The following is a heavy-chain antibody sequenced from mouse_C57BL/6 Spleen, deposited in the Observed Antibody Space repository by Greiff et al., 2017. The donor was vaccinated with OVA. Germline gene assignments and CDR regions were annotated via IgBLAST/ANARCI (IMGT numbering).Heavy chain of an antibody. D-gene: IGHD4-1*01. V-gene: IGHV2-2*01. CDR2: IWSGGST. CDR3: ARTFLTGRTWFAY. Sequence: QVHVKQSGPGLVQPSQSLSITCTVSGFSLTSYGVHWVRQSPGKGLEWLGVIWSGGSTDYNAAFISRLSISKDNSKSQVFFKMNSLQADDTAIYYCARTFLTGRTWFAYWGQGTLVTVSA. J-gene: IGHJ3*01. CDR1: GFSLTSYG.